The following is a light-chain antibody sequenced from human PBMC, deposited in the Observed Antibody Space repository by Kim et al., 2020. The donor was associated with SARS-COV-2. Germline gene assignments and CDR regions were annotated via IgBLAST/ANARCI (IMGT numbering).Light chain of an antibody. CDR3: NSRDKSGDHVV. CDR2: GKN. V-gene: IGLV3-19*01. CDR1: SLRTYY. J-gene: IGLJ2*01. Sequence: ALGQTGRITCQGDSLRTYYASWDQQKPGQAPILVIYGKNNRPSGIPDRFSGSSSGNTASLTVTGAQAVDEADYYCNSRDKSGDHVVFGGGTQLTVL.